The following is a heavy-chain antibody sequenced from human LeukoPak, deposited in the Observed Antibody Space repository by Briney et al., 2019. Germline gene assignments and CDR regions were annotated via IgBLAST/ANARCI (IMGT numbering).Heavy chain of an antibody. J-gene: IGHJ1*01. CDR3: AIGNYYAGFQH. CDR2: INSDGSST. V-gene: IGHV3-74*01. CDR1: GFTFSSSW. Sequence: GGSLSLSCVASGFTFSSSWVHWVRQAPGKGLVWVSRINSDGSSTTYADSVKGRFTISRDNAKNTLYLQMNSLRAEDTAVYYCAIGNYYAGFQHWGQGTLVTVSS. D-gene: IGHD1-26*01.